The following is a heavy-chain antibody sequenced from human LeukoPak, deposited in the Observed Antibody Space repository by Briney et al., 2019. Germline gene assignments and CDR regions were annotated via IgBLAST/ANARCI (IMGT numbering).Heavy chain of an antibody. CDR2: ISGSGGST. V-gene: IGHV3-23*01. CDR3: AKDLGLGYCSGGSCYSYYYYMDV. J-gene: IGHJ6*03. Sequence: GGSLRLSCAASGFTFSSYAMSWVRQAPGKGLEWVSAISGSGGSTYYADSVKGRFTISRDNSKNTLYLQMNSLRAEDTAVYYCAKDLGLGYCSGGSCYSYYYYMDVWGKGTTVTVSS. CDR1: GFTFSSYA. D-gene: IGHD2-15*01.